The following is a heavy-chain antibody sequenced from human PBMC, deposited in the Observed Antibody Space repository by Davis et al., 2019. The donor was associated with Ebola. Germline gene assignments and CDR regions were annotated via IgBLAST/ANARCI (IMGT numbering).Heavy chain of an antibody. CDR3: AKSPYGDYGLVSEFFHH. V-gene: IGHV3-23*01. CDR2: ISATGDSP. D-gene: IGHD4-17*01. Sequence: GESLKISCAASGFTFSSYAMSWVRQAPGKGLEWVSGISATGDSPYYADSVKGRFTISRDKSNNTLYLQMNSLRAEDMAIYYCAKSPYGDYGLVSEFFHHWGQGTLVTVSS. CDR1: GFTFSSYA. J-gene: IGHJ1*01.